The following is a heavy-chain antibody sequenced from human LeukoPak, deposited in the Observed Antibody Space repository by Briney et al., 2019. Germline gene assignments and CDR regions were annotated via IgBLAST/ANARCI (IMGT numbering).Heavy chain of an antibody. CDR2: VDPEDGKI. Sequence: ATVKISCKASGYTFSDCYVHWVKQAPGRGLEWMGRVDPEDGKIIYAEKFQGRVTMTADMSTDTAYMELRSLRSEDTAVYYCAADSVVAKPPDNWGQGTLVTVSS. V-gene: IGHV1-69-2*01. CDR3: AADSVVAKPPDN. CDR1: GYTFSDCY. D-gene: IGHD2-15*01. J-gene: IGHJ4*02.